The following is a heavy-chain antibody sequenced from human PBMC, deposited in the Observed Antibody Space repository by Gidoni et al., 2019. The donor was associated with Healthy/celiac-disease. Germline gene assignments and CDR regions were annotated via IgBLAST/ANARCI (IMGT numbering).Heavy chain of an antibody. CDR1: VFTVSSNY. Sequence: EVQLVETGGGLIQPGGSLRLSCAAYVFTVSSNYMSWVRQAPGMGLEWVSVISSGGTRYDHSSVKGLFTISRDNSKNTLDRQMNSLRAEDKALYYCASSTVWCYFDSWGQGTLVTVSS. V-gene: IGHV3-53*02. CDR2: ISSGGTR. J-gene: IGHJ4*02. D-gene: IGHD2-21*01. CDR3: ASSTVWCYFDS.